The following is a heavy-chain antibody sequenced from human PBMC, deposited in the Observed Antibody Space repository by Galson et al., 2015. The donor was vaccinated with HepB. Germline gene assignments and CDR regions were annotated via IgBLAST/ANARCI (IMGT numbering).Heavy chain of an antibody. Sequence: GYTFTSYAMHWVRQAPGQRLEWMGWINAGNGNTKYSQKFQGRVTITRDTSASTAYMELSSLRSEDTAVYYCARGGIVATSAFDYWGQGTLVTVSS. V-gene: IGHV1-3*01. D-gene: IGHD5-12*01. CDR1: GYTFTSYA. CDR2: INAGNGNT. J-gene: IGHJ4*02. CDR3: ARGGIVATSAFDY.